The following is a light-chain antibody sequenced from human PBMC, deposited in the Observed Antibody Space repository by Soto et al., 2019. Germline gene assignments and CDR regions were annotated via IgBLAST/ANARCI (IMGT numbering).Light chain of an antibody. J-gene: IGLJ1*01. CDR1: SSDVGGYNY. CDR2: DVS. CDR3: SSYTGSSTPYV. Sequence: QSALTQPASVSGSPGQSITISCTGTSSDVGGYNYVSWYQQHPGKAPKLMIYDVSNRPSGVSNCFSGSKSGNTASLTISGLQAEDEADYYCSSYTGSSTPYVFGTGTKLTVL. V-gene: IGLV2-14*01.